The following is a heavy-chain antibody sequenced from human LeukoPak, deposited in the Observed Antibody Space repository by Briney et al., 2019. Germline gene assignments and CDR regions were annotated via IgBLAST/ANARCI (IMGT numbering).Heavy chain of an antibody. CDR1: GFTFDDYA. CDR2: ISWNSGSI. V-gene: IGHV3-9*01. J-gene: IGHJ4*02. CDR3: SKDLNSGIATGGNDY. Sequence: GRSLRLSCAASGFTFDDYAMHWVRQAPGKGLEWVSGISWNSGSIGYADSVKGRFTISRDNAKNSLYLQMNSLRAEDTALYYCSKDLNSGIATGGNDYWGQGTLVTVSS. D-gene: IGHD6-13*01.